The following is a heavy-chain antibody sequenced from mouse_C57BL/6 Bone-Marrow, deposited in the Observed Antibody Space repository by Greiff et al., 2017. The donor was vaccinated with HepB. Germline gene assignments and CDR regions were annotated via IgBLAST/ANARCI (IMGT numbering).Heavy chain of an antibody. CDR1: GYTFTSYG. V-gene: IGHV1-81*01. D-gene: IGHD1-1*01. J-gene: IGHJ4*01. CDR2: IYPRSGNT. CDR3: AFTDY. Sequence: VKLVESGAGLARPGASVKLSCKASGYTFTSYGISWVKQRTGQGLEWIGEIYPRSGNTYYNEKFKGKATLTADKSSSTAYMELRSLTSEDSAVYFCAFTDYWGQGTSVTVSS.